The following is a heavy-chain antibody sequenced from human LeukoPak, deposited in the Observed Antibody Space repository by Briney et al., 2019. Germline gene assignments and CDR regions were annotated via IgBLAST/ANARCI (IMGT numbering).Heavy chain of an antibody. CDR1: GFTFSSYA. CDR2: ISGNDGST. Sequence: PGGSLRLSCAASGFTFSSYAMNWVRQAPGKGLEWVSAISGNDGSTYYADSVKGRFTISRDNSKNTLYLQMNSLRAEDTAVYYCAKDPYSSAWYGRSDYWGQGTLVTVSS. J-gene: IGHJ4*02. V-gene: IGHV3-23*01. CDR3: AKDPYSSAWYGRSDY. D-gene: IGHD6-19*01.